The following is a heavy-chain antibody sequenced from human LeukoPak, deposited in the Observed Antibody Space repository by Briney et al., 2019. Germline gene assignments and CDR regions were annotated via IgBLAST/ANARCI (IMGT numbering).Heavy chain of an antibody. Sequence: PSETLSLTCTVSGGSTSSHYWSWIRQPPGKGLEWIGYIYYSGSTKYNPSLKSRVTISVDTSESQFSLKLSSVTAADTAVYYCARLYDSSGYTNWLDPWGQGTLVTVSS. V-gene: IGHV4-59*11. CDR3: ARLYDSSGYTNWLDP. D-gene: IGHD3-22*01. J-gene: IGHJ5*02. CDR2: IYYSGST. CDR1: GGSTSSHY.